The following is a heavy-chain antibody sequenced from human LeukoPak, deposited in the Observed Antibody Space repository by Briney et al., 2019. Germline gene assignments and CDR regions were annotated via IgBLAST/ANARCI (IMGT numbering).Heavy chain of an antibody. J-gene: IGHJ4*02. CDR1: GFTFSSYS. CDR3: ARDRSQYYYDSSDEGSY. D-gene: IGHD3-22*01. Sequence: GGSLRLSCAASGFTFSSYSMNWVRQAPGKGLEWVSSISSSSSYIYYADSVKGRFTISRDNAKNSLYLQMNSLRAEDTAVYYCARDRSQYYYDSSDEGSYWGQGTLVTVSS. CDR2: ISSSSSYI. V-gene: IGHV3-21*01.